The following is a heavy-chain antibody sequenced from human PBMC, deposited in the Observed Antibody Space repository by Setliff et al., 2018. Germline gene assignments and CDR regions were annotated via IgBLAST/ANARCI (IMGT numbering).Heavy chain of an antibody. V-gene: IGHV7-4-1*02. Sequence: ASVKVSCKASGYTFTSYAMTWVRQAPGQGLEWMGWINTNTGNPTYAQGFTVRFVFSLDTSVSTAYLQIRSLKAEDTAVYYCARGDFWVVGGAFDIWGKETRVTVS. CDR3: ARGDFWVVGGAFDI. D-gene: IGHD3-3*01. CDR1: GYTFTSYA. CDR2: INTNTGNP. J-gene: IGHJ3*02.